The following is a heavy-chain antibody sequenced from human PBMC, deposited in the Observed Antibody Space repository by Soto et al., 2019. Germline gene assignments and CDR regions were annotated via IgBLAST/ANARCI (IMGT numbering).Heavy chain of an antibody. J-gene: IGHJ4*02. V-gene: IGHV4-59*01. CDR1: GGSISSYY. D-gene: IGHD3-16*01. Sequence: SETLSLTCTVSGGSISSYYWTWIRQPPGKGLEWIGYIYYSGSTNYNPSLKSRVTISVDTSKNQFSLKLSSVTAADTAVYYCASRLPTYTGGCFAYWGQGTLVTVSS. CDR2: IYYSGST. CDR3: ASRLPTYTGGCFAY.